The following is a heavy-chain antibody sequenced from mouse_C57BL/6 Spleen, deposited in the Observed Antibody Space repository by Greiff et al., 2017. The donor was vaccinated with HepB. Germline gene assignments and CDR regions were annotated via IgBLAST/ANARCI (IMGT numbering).Heavy chain of an antibody. V-gene: IGHV5-17*01. CDR1: GFTFSDYG. D-gene: IGHD1-1*01. J-gene: IGHJ2*01. Sequence: EVHLVESGGGLVKPGGSLKLSCAASGFTFSDYGMHWVRQAPEKGLEWVAYISSGSSTIYYADTVKGRCTISRDNAKNTLFLQMTSLRSEDTAMYYCAIYYGSSYGDYWGQGTTLTVSS. CDR2: ISSGSSTI. CDR3: AIYYGSSYGDY.